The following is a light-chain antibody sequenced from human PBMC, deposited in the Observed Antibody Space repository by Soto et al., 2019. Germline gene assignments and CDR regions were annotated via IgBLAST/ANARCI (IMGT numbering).Light chain of an antibody. J-gene: IGKJ4*01. V-gene: IGKV1-33*01. Sequence: IQMTQSPSSLSASVGDRVTISCRASQGIRNDLAWYQQKPGTAPKLLIYAASNLKTGVPSRFSGSGSGTYFTFTISSLQPEDIATYYCQQCDLLPLNFGGGTKVDIK. CDR2: AAS. CDR3: QQCDLLPLN. CDR1: QGIRND.